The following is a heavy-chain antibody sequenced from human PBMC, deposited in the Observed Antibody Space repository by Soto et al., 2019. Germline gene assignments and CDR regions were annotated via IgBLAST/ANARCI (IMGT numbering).Heavy chain of an antibody. CDR1: GGTFSSYA. Sequence: QVQLVQSGAEVKKPGSSVKVSCKASGGTFSSYAISWVRQAPGQGLEWMGGIIPIFGTANYAQKFQGRVTITADESTSTAYMELSSLRFEDTAVYYCARGSGRVVDGAHLNWFDPWGQGTLVTVSS. CDR2: IIPIFGTA. CDR3: ARGSGRVVDGAHLNWFDP. J-gene: IGHJ5*02. V-gene: IGHV1-69*01. D-gene: IGHD2-15*01.